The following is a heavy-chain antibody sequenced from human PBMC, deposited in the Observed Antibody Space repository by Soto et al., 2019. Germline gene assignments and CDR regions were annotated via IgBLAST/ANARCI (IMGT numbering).Heavy chain of an antibody. CDR3: ARDLVVGGGNYYNGREV. D-gene: IGHD3-10*01. CDR2: ISYDGSNK. V-gene: IGHV3-30-3*01. CDR1: GFTFSSYA. Sequence: PGWSLRLSCAASGFTFSSYAMHWVRQAPGKGLEWVAVISYDGSNKYYADSVKGRFTISRDNSKNTLYLQMNSLRAEDTAVYYYARDLVVGGGNYYNGREVGGKGPTVPVAS. J-gene: IGHJ6*04.